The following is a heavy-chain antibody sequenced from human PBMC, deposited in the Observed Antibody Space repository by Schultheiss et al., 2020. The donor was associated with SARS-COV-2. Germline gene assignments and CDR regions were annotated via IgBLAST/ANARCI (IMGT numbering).Heavy chain of an antibody. CDR3: ARGAIWNDGSRGMDV. Sequence: GGSLRLSCAASGFTFSSYAMSWVRQAPGKGLVWVSYISSSSSYIYYADSVKGRFTISRDNSKNTLYLQMNSLRAEDTAVYYCARGAIWNDGSRGMDVWGQGTTVTVSS. CDR1: GFTFSSYA. CDR2: ISSSSSYI. J-gene: IGHJ6*02. V-gene: IGHV3-21*05. D-gene: IGHD1-1*01.